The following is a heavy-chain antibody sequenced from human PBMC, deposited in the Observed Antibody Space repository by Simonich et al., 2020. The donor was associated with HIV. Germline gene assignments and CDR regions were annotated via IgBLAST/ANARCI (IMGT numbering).Heavy chain of an antibody. CDR3: ARVLAYYDSSGYSGNWFDP. CDR2: NNTGTGNT. Sequence: QVQLVQSGAEVKKPGASVKVSCKASGYTLTSYAIHWVRKAPGQRLEWMGWNNTGTGNTKYSHKFQGRVTITRDTSANTAYMERSSLRSEDTAVYYCARVLAYYDSSGYSGNWFDPWGQGTLVTVSS. CDR1: GYTLTSYA. J-gene: IGHJ5*02. V-gene: IGHV1-3*04. D-gene: IGHD3-22*01.